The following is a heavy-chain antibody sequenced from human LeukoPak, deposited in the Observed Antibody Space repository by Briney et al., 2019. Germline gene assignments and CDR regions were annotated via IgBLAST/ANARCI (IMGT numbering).Heavy chain of an antibody. V-gene: IGHV1-2*02. CDR3: ARVRGVDWNYLRGYYMDV. D-gene: IGHD1-7*01. CDR1: GYTFTGYY. Sequence: GASVKVSCKASGYTFTGYYMHWVRQAPGQGLEWMGWINPNSGGTNYAQKFQGRVTMTRDTSISTAYMGLSRLRSDDTAVYYCARVRGVDWNYLRGYYMDVWGKGTTVTVSS. J-gene: IGHJ6*03. CDR2: INPNSGGT.